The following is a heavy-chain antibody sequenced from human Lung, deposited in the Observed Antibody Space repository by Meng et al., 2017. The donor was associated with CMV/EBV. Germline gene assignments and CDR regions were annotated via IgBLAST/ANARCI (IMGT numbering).Heavy chain of an antibody. Sequence: QGQPQGSGPGLVKPSGTLSLTCAVSGGSISSSNWWSWVRQPPGKGLEWIGEIYHSGSTNYNPSLKSRVTISVDKSKNQFSLKLSSVTAADTAVYYCASFPPPGKQWLVTDYWGQGTLVTVSS. CDR2: IYHSGST. D-gene: IGHD6-19*01. J-gene: IGHJ4*02. CDR1: GGSISSSNW. V-gene: IGHV4-4*02. CDR3: ASFPPPGKQWLVTDY.